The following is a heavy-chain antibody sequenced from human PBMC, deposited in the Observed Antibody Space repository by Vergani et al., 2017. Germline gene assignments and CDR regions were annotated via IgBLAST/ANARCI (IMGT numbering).Heavy chain of an antibody. J-gene: IGHJ4*02. CDR2: IYYSGST. V-gene: IGHV4-39*01. Sequence: QLQLQESGPGLVKPSETLSLTCTVSGGSISSSSYYWGWIRQPPGKGLEWIGSIYYSGSTYYNPSLKSRVTISVDPSKNQFSLKLSSVTAADTAVYYCARLGTVVTLRFDYWGQGTLVTVSS. CDR1: GGSISSSSYY. CDR3: ARLGTVVTLRFDY. D-gene: IGHD4-23*01.